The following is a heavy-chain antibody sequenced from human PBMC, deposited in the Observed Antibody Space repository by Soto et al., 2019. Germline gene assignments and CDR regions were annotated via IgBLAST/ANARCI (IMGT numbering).Heavy chain of an antibody. CDR3: ARDFPYYESSDSYFDY. CDR2: TYYRSKWYN. D-gene: IGHD3-16*01. V-gene: IGHV6-1*01. J-gene: IGHJ4*02. CDR1: GDSVSGNSAA. Sequence: SQTLSLTCAISGDSVSGNSAAWNWIRQSPSRGLEWLGRTYYRSKWYNDYAVSVKSRITVTPDTSKNQFSLHLNSVTPEDTAVNCCARDFPYYESSDSYFDYWGKGALV.